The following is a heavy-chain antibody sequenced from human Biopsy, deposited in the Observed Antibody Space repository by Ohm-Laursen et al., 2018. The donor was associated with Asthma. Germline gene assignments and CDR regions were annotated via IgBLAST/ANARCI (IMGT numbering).Heavy chain of an antibody. V-gene: IGHV1-3*01. CDR3: AREVGATRYDP. CDR1: GYTFTSNA. J-gene: IGHJ5*02. CDR2: LNPVNGNT. Sequence: GALVKVSCKASGYTFTSNAIHWMRQAPGQSLEWMAWLNPVNGNTKYSQQFQGRVTITRDTSASTAYMELSSLTSEDTAVFYCAREVGATRYDPWGQGTLVTVSS. D-gene: IGHD1-26*01.